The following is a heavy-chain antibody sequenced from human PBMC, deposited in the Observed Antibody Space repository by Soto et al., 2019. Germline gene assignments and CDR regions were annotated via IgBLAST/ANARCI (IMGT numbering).Heavy chain of an antibody. D-gene: IGHD3-10*01. CDR2: IYYSGST. CDR1: GGSISSDGNY. J-gene: IGHJ6*02. Sequence: QVQLQESGPGLVKSSQTLSLTCTVSGGSISSDGNYWSWIRQHPGKGLEWIGYIYYSGSTYYNPSLKSRVAISVDTSKNQFSLKLHAVTAADTAVYYWARARMVRGIIYYYGMDVWGQGTTVTVSS. V-gene: IGHV4-31*03. CDR3: ARARMVRGIIYYYGMDV.